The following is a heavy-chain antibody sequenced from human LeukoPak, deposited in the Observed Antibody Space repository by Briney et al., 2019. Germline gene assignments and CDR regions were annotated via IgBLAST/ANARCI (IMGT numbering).Heavy chain of an antibody. CDR3: ARVRSYYYDSSGYPF. D-gene: IGHD3-22*01. Sequence: GGSLRLSCAASGFTFSSYSMHWVRQAPGKGLEWVAVISYDGSNKYYADSVKGRFTISRDNSKNTLYLQMNSLRAEDTAVYYCARVRSYYYDSSGYPFWGQGTLVTVSS. V-gene: IGHV3-30-3*01. CDR1: GFTFSSYS. J-gene: IGHJ4*02. CDR2: ISYDGSNK.